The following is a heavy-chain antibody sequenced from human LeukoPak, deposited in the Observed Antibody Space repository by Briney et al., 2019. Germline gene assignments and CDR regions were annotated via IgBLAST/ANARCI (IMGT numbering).Heavy chain of an antibody. V-gene: IGHV1-18*01. D-gene: IGHD3-22*01. CDR3: ARGLHRAGGVVVFDP. Sequence: ASVKVSCKASGYTFTSYGISWVRQAPGQGLEWMGWISAYNGNTNYAQKLQGRVTMTRDTSISTAYMELSRLRSDDTAVYYCARGLHRAGGVVVFDPWGQGTLVTVSS. CDR2: ISAYNGNT. CDR1: GYTFTSYG. J-gene: IGHJ5*02.